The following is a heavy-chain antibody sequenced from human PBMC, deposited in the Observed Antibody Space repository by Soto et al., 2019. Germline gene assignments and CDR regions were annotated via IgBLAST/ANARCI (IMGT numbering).Heavy chain of an antibody. J-gene: IGHJ6*02. CDR1: GFTFSNAW. D-gene: IGHD2-2*01. CDR3: TTAHCSSTSCPLDYYYYYGMDV. V-gene: IGHV3-15*01. CDR2: IKSKTDGGTT. Sequence: GGSLRLSCAASGFTFSNAWMSWVRQAPGQGLAWVGRIKSKTDGGTTDYDAPVKGRFTISRDDSKNTLYLQMNSLKTEGTAVYYCTTAHCSSTSCPLDYYYYYGMDVWGQGTTVTVSS.